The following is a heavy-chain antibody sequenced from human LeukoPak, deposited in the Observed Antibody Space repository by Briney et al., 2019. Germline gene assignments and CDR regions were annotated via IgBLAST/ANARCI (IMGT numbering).Heavy chain of an antibody. J-gene: IGHJ6*02. CDR3: ARGRYCSSTSCYTYYYYYGMDV. CDR1: GGSFSGYY. D-gene: IGHD2-2*02. Sequence: PSGTLSLTCAVYGGSFSGYYWSWIRQPPGKGLEWIGEINHSGSTNYNPSLKSRVTISVDTSKNQFSLKLSSVTAADTAVYYCARGRYCSSTSCYTYYYYYGMDVWGQGTTVTVSS. V-gene: IGHV4-34*01. CDR2: INHSGST.